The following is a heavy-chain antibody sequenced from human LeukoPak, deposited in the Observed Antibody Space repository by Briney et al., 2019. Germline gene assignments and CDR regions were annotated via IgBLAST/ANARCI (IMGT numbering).Heavy chain of an antibody. CDR2: INHSGST. Sequence: PSETLSLTCAVYGGCFSGYYWSWIRQPPGKGLEWIGEINHSGSTNYNPSLKSRVTISVDTSKNQFSLKLSSVTAADTAVYYCARDVYYYYMDVWGKGTTVTVSS. V-gene: IGHV4-34*01. CDR1: GGCFSGYY. J-gene: IGHJ6*03. CDR3: ARDVYYYYMDV.